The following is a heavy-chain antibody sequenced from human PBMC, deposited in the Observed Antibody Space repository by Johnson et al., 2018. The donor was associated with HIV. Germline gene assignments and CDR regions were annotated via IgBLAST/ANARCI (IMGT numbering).Heavy chain of an antibody. D-gene: IGHD6-6*01. CDR3: ARDRGIAARPFRYAFDI. J-gene: IGHJ3*02. CDR1: GFTVSSNY. V-gene: IGHV3-33*08. CDR2: IWYDGSNK. Sequence: QVQLVESGGGLIQPGGSLRLSCAASGFTVSSNYMSWVRQAPGKGLEWVALIWYDGSNKYYADSVKGRFTVSRDNSKNTLYLQMNSLRAEDTAVYYCARDRGIAARPFRYAFDIWGQGTMVTVSS.